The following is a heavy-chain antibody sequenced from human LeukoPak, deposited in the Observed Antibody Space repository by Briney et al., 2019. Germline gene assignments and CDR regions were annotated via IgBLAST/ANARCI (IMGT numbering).Heavy chain of an antibody. V-gene: IGHV1-46*01. CDR3: AREKGGSYWDY. CDR2: INNPSGGST. D-gene: IGHD1-26*01. CDR1: GYSFTSYY. J-gene: IGHJ4*02. Sequence: ASVKVSCEASGYSFTSYYMHWVRQAPGQGLEWVGIINNPSGGSTSYAQNFQGRVTMTRDTSTSTVYMELSSLRSEDTAVYYCAREKGGSYWDYWGQGTLVTVSS.